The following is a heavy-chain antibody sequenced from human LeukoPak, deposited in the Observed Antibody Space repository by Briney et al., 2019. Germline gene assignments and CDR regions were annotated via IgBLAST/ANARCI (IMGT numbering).Heavy chain of an antibody. CDR1: GYTFTGYY. CDR2: INPNSGGT. V-gene: IGHV1-2*06. J-gene: IGHJ4*02. D-gene: IGHD3-3*01. CDR3: ARTAPITVFGVVEGLSDY. Sequence: ASVKVSCKASGYTFTGYYMHWVRQAPGQGLEWMGRINPNSGGTNYAQKFRGRVTMTRDTSISTAYMELSRLRSDDTAVYYCARTAPITVFGVVEGLSDYWGQGTLVTVSS.